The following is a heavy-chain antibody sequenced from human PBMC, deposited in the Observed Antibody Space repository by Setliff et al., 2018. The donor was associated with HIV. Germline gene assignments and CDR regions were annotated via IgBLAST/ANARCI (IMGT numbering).Heavy chain of an antibody. J-gene: IGHJ4*02. CDR3: ARDLKRPNSNFWGGYPIPLDS. CDR2: INTNTGNP. Sequence: GASVKVSCKASGYTFNNYAMNWVRQAPGQGLELMGWINTNTGNPTYAQGFTGRFVFSLDTSVSTAYLQISSLKAEDTAVYFCARDLKRPNSNFWGGYPIPLDSWGQGTLVTVSS. D-gene: IGHD3-3*01. V-gene: IGHV7-4-1*02. CDR1: GYTFNNYA.